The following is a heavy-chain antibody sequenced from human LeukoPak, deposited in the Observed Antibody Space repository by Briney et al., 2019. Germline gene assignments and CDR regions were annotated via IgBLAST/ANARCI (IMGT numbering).Heavy chain of an antibody. J-gene: IGHJ4*02. CDR3: ARDLEGDIPTYFDY. CDR1: GFTFTNYA. D-gene: IGHD2-2*02. CDR2: VLSDETNK. Sequence: GGSLRLSCAASGFTFTNYAMHWVRQAPGKGLEWVAVVLSDETNKEYADSVKGRFTISRDNSKNTLYLDMKSLRAEDTVLYHCARDLEGDIPTYFDYWGQGTLVTVSS. V-gene: IGHV3-30*04.